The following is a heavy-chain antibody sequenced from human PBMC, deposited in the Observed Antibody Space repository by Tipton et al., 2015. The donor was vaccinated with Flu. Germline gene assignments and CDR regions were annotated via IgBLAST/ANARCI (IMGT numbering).Heavy chain of an antibody. J-gene: IGHJ6*02. Sequence: SGFTFSTYGMHWVRQAPGQGLEWVAFIRSDGSIDYHADSEKGRFTISRDNSENTLYLQMNSLRAEDTAVYYCAEEIVGFTRYHYGVDVWGQGTMVTVSS. CDR3: AEEIVGFTRYHYGVDV. CDR1: GFTFSTYG. V-gene: IGHV3-30*02. CDR2: IRSDGSID. D-gene: IGHD1-26*01.